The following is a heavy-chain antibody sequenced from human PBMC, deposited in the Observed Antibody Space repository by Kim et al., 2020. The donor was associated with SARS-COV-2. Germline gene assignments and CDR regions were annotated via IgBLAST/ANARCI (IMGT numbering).Heavy chain of an antibody. D-gene: IGHD3-3*01. CDR2: IYYSGST. J-gene: IGHJ4*02. CDR3: ARQPYDFWSGYLYYFDY. V-gene: IGHV4-39*01. Sequence: SETLSLTCTVSGGSISSSSYYWGWIRQPPGKGLEWIGSIYYSGSTYYNPSLKSRVTISVDTSKNQFSLKLSSVTAADTAVYYCARQPYDFWSGYLYYFDYWGQGTLVTVAS. CDR1: GGSISSSSYY.